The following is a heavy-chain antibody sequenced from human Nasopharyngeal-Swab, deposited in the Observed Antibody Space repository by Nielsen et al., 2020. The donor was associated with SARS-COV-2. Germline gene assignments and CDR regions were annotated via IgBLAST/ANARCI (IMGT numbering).Heavy chain of an antibody. CDR1: GFIFSSYA. CDR2: ITYDESNN. D-gene: IGHD5-18*01. CDR3: ARAGGGYGYADY. Sequence: AGSLRLSCAAYGFIFSSYAMHWVRQAPGKGLEWVAVITYDESNNYYADSVKGRFTISRDNSKNTLYLQMNSLRAEETAVYYCARAGGGYGYADYCGQGTLVTVSS. V-gene: IGHV3-30-3*01. J-gene: IGHJ4*02.